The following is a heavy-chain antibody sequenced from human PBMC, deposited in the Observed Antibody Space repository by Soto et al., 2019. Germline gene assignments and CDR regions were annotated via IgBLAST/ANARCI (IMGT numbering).Heavy chain of an antibody. CDR3: ARGYSTDCSNGVCSFFYHHDMDV. D-gene: IGHD2-8*01. J-gene: IGHJ6*02. V-gene: IGHV1-2*04. Sequence: ASVKVSCKASGYSFTDYHIHWVRQAPGQGLEWLGRINPKSGGTSTAQKFQGWVTMTTDTSISTASMELTRLTSDDTAIYYCARGYSTDCSNGVCSFFYHHDMDVCGQGTTVTVSS. CDR2: INPKSGGT. CDR1: GYSFTDYH.